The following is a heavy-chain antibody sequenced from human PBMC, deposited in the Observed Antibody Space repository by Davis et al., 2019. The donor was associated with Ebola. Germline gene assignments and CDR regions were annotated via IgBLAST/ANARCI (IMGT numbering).Heavy chain of an antibody. D-gene: IGHD2-2*01. CDR2: IRSKANSYAT. V-gene: IGHV3-73*01. J-gene: IGHJ5*02. CDR3: TRPTRYCSSTSCPPAGGFDP. CDR1: GFTFSGSA. Sequence: GESLEISCAASGFTFSGSAMHWVRQASGKGLEWVGRIRSKANSYATAYAASVKGRFTISRDDSKNTAYLQMNSLKTEDTAVYYCTRPTRYCSSTSCPPAGGFDPWGQGTLVTVSS.